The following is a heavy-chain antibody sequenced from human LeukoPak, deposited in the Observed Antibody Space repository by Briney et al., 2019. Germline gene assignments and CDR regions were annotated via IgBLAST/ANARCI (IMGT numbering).Heavy chain of an antibody. D-gene: IGHD1-26*01. CDR1: GFTFSSYW. V-gene: IGHV3-74*01. J-gene: IGHJ3*02. CDR2: IKSDGSST. CDR3: ARRGAATDAFDI. Sequence: GGSLRLSCAATGFTFSSYWMHWVRQAPGKGLVWVSRIKSDGSSTSYADSVKGRFTISRDNTKNTLYLQMNSLRAEDTAMYYCARRGAATDAFDIWGQGTMVTVSS.